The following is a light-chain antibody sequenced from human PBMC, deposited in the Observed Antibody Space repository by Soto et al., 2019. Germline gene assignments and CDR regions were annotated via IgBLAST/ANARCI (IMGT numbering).Light chain of an antibody. CDR2: AAS. J-gene: IGKJ1*01. Sequence: IQMTQSPYSLCAYVGDRVTLTGRASQSISSHLNWYQQKPGKAPKLLIYAASSLQSGVPSRFSGSGSGTDFTLTISSLQPEDFATYYCQQSYSTPRTFGQGTKVDIK. CDR3: QQSYSTPRT. CDR1: QSISSH. V-gene: IGKV1-39*01.